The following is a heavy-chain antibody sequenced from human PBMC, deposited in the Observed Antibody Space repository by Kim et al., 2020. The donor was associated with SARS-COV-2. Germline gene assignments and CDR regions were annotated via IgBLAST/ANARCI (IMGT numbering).Heavy chain of an antibody. CDR2: KK. CDR3: ARLYGTTIDY. V-gene: IGHV3-30*06. J-gene: IGHJ4*02. D-gene: IGHD4-17*01. Sequence: KKYSGDSAKDRFTISRDNSRNTLYLQMNTLGAEDTVLYYWARLYGTTIDYWGQGTLVTVSS.